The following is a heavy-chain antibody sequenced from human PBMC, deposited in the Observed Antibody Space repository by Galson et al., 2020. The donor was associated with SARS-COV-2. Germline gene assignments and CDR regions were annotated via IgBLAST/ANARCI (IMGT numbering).Heavy chain of an antibody. V-gene: IGHV3-64D*09. Sequence: GESLKISCSASGFMFSDYAMHWVRQAPGKGLEYVSAMSSNGGTSFYTDSVNGRFTMSRDNSQNMFYLQMTGLRLEDTAVYFCLAYSSTRHNYWGQGTLVTVSS. J-gene: IGHJ4*02. CDR1: GFMFSDYA. CDR2: MSSNGGTS. CDR3: LAYSSTRHNY. D-gene: IGHD6-19*01.